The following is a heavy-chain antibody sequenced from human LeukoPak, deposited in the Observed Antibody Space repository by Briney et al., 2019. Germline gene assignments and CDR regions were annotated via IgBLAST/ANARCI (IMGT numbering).Heavy chain of an antibody. V-gene: IGHV4-59*01. D-gene: IGHD1-14*01. CDR3: ARFEPYYYYMDV. Sequence: SETLSLTCTVSGGSISSYYWSWIRQPPGKGLEWIGYIYYSGSTNYNPSLKSRVTISVDTSKNQFSLKLSSVTAADTAVYYCARFEPYYYYMDVWGKGTTVTVSS. CDR2: IYYSGST. J-gene: IGHJ6*03. CDR1: GGSISSYY.